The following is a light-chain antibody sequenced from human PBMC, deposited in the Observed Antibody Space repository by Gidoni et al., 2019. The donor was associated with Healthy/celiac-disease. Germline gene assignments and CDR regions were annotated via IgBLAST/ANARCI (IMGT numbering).Light chain of an antibody. Sequence: VSTQSPAFLPLSPGEIATLSCRASQSVSSYLAWYQQKPGQAPRLLIYDASNRATGIPARFSGSGSGTDFTLTISSLEPEDFAVYYCQQRSNWPSAFGPGTKVDIK. CDR2: DAS. CDR1: QSVSSY. J-gene: IGKJ3*01. V-gene: IGKV3-11*01. CDR3: QQRSNWPSA.